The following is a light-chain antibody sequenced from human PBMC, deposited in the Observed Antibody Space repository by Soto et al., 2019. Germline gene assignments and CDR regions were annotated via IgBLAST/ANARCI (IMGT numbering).Light chain of an antibody. CDR3: QQYNKWPPYT. Sequence: EIVMTQSPANLSVSPGERATLSCRASQSVSSNLAWYQQKPGQGHRLLIYGASTKATGIPARFSGSGSGTEFTLTISSLQSEDFAVYYCQQYNKWPPYTFGQGTKVEIK. J-gene: IGKJ2*01. CDR1: QSVSSN. V-gene: IGKV3-15*01. CDR2: GAS.